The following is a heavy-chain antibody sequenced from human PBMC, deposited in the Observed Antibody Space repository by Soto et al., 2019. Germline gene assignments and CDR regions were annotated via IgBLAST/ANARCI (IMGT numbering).Heavy chain of an antibody. CDR2: INPNSGGT. J-gene: IGHJ4*02. V-gene: IGHV1-2*02. D-gene: IGHD2-21*02. Sequence: GASVKVSCKASGYTFTGYYMHWVRQAPGQGLEWMGWINPNSGGTNYAQKFQGRVTMTRDTSISTAYMELRSLRSDDTAVYYCASGLYGGNSRGVVNWGQGTLVTVSS. CDR1: GYTFTGYY. CDR3: ASGLYGGNSRGVVN.